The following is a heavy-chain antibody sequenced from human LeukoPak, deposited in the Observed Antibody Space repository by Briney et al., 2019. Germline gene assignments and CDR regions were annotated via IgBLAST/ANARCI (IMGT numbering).Heavy chain of an antibody. D-gene: IGHD6-19*01. CDR1: GGTLSRFS. CDR3: AREPPPVSSGWWGTDAFDI. Sequence: ASVKVSCKASGGTLSRFSISWVRQAPGQGLEYMGGIIPSFGTANYAQKFQGRVTITADESTGTAYMELSSLRSEDTAVYYCAREPPPVSSGWWGTDAFDIWGQGTMVTVSS. J-gene: IGHJ3*02. CDR2: IIPSFGTA. V-gene: IGHV1-69*13.